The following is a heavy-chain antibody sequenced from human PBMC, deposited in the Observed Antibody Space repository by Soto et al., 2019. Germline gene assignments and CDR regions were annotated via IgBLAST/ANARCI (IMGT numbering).Heavy chain of an antibody. V-gene: IGHV3-21*01. CDR1: GFTFSSYA. CDR3: ARPKGSTSPGVAFDI. Sequence: PGGSLRLSCAASGFTFSSYAMSWVRQAPGKGLEWVSAISSSYIYYADSVKGRFTISRDNAKNSLYLQMNSLRAEDTAVYYCARPKGSTSPGVAFDIWGQGTMVTVSS. J-gene: IGHJ3*02. CDR2: ISSSYI. D-gene: IGHD2-2*01.